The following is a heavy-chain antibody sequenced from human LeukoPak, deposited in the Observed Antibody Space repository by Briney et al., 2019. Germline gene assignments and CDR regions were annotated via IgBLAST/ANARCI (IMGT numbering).Heavy chain of an antibody. D-gene: IGHD2-15*01. CDR3: ALKGLYCSGGSCYSDLSWFDP. Sequence: SVKVSCKASGGTFSSYTISWVRQAPGQGLEWMGRIIPILGIANYAQKVQGRVTITADKSTSTAYMELSSLRCEDTAVYYCALKGLYCSGGSCYSDLSWFDPWGQGTLVTVSS. CDR2: IIPILGIA. V-gene: IGHV1-69*02. CDR1: GGTFSSYT. J-gene: IGHJ5*02.